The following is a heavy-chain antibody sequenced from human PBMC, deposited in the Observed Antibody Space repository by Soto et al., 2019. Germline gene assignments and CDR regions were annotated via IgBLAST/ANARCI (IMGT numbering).Heavy chain of an antibody. CDR1: GGSISSSNW. V-gene: IGHV4-4*02. J-gene: IGHJ5*02. D-gene: IGHD3-3*01. CDR2: IYHSVST. Sequence: QVQLQESGPGLVKPSGTLSLTCAVSGGSISSSNWWSWVRQPPGKGLEWIGEIYHSVSTNYNPSLKSRVTISVDKSKNQFSLKLSSVTAADTAVYYCARGRYDFWSGYAPKGGNWFDPWGQGTLVTVSS. CDR3: ARGRYDFWSGYAPKGGNWFDP.